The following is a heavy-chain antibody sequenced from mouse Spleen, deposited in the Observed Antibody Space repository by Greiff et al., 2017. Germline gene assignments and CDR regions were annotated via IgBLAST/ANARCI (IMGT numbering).Heavy chain of an antibody. CDR1: GYSITSGYY. V-gene: IGHV3-6*01. CDR3: ARQSMITTLYYAMDY. D-gene: IGHD2-4*01. J-gene: IGHJ4*01. Sequence: ESGPGLVKPSQSLSLTCSVTGYSITSGYYWNWIRQFPGNKLEWMGYISYDGSNNYNPSLKNRISITRDTSKNQFFLKLNSVTTEDTATYYCARQSMITTLYYAMDYWGQGTSVTVSS. CDR2: ISYDGSN.